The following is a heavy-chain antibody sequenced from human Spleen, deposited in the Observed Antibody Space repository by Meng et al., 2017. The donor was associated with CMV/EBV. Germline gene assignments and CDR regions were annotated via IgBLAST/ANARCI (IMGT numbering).Heavy chain of an antibody. CDR1: GFSFSDYT. D-gene: IGHD3-10*01. CDR2: IRNSDDGT. CDR3: AKAALYGSGSYYSAFDI. J-gene: IGHJ3*02. V-gene: IGHV3-23*01. Sequence: GESLKISCVASGFSFSDYTMTWVRQAPGKGLEWVSTIRNSDDGTYSADSVKGRFYNADSVKGRFTISRDNSKNTLYLQMNRLRAEDTAVYYCAKAALYGSGSYYSAFDIWGQGTLVTVSS.